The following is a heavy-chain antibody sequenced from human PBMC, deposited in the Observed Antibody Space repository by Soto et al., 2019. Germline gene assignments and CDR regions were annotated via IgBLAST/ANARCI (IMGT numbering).Heavy chain of an antibody. CDR3: AKLSSPINDLAAAGPDF. Sequence: GGSLRLSCASSGFTFISYAMSWVRQAPGKGLEWVSVISGSGGSTYYADSVKGRFTISRDNSKNTLYLRMNSLRAEDTAVYYCAKLSSPINDLAAAGPDFWGQGTLVTVSS. J-gene: IGHJ4*02. CDR2: ISGSGGST. V-gene: IGHV3-23*01. D-gene: IGHD6-13*01. CDR1: GFTFISYA.